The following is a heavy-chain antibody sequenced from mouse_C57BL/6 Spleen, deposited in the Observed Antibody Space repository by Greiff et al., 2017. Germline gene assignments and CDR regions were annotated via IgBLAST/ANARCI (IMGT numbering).Heavy chain of an antibody. J-gene: IGHJ4*01. CDR1: GFTFSDFY. CDR3: ARDRWGNAMDY. V-gene: IGHV7-1*01. Sequence: EVKVVESGGGLVQSGRSLRLSCATSGFTFSDFYMEWVRQAPGKGLEWIAASRNKANDYTTEYSASVMGRFIVSRDTSQSILYLQMNALRAEDTAIYYCARDRWGNAMDYWGQGTSVTVSS. CDR2: SRNKANDYTT.